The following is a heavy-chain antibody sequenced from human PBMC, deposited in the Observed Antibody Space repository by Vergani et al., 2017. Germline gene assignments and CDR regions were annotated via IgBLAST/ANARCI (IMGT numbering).Heavy chain of an antibody. D-gene: IGHD2-2*02. CDR3: ARARGYGSSTSCYSAGDYYYYMDV. CDR1: GGTFSSYA. CDR2: IIPIFGTA. V-gene: IGHV1-69*06. Sequence: QVQLVQSGAEVKKPGSSVKVSCKASGGTFSSYAISWVRQAPGQGLEWMGGIIPIFGTANYAQKSQGRVTITADKSTSTAYMELSSLRSEDTAVYYCARARGYGSSTSCYSAGDYYYYMDVWGKGTTVTVSS. J-gene: IGHJ6*03.